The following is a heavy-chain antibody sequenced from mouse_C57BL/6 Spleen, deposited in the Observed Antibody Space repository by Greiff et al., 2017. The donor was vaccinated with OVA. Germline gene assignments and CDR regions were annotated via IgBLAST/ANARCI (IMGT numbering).Heavy chain of an antibody. CDR2: INPNNGGT. D-gene: IGHD1-1*01. V-gene: IGHV1-26*01. CDR3: ARPYYGSPWFAY. J-gene: IGHJ3*01. CDR1: GYTFTDYY. Sequence: EVKLQQSGPELVKPGASVKISCKASGYTFTDYYMNWVKQSHGKSLEWIGDINPNNGGTSYNQKFKGKATLTVDKSSSTAYMELRSLTSEDSAVYYCARPYYGSPWFAYWGQGTLVTVSA.